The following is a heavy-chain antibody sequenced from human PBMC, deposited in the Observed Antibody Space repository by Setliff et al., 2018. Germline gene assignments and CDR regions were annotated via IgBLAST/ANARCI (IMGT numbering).Heavy chain of an antibody. V-gene: IGHV3-48*01. CDR2: ISSRSSTI. CDR3: ARDPNSGSYWNYYYYMDV. CDR1: GFTFSRYS. J-gene: IGHJ6*03. D-gene: IGHD1-26*01. Sequence: GESLKISCAASGFTFSRYSMNWVRQAPGKGLEWVSYISSRSSTIYYADSVKGRFTLPRDNAKNSLYLQMNGLRAEDTAVYYCARDPNSGSYWNYYYYMDVWGKGTTVTVSS.